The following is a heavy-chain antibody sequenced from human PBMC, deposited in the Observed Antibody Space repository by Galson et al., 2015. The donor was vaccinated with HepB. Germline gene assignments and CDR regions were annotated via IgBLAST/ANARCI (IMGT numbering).Heavy chain of an antibody. J-gene: IGHJ4*02. CDR2: IIPIFGTT. CDR1: GGTFNNYA. Sequence: SVKVSCKASGGTFNNYAISWVRQAPGQGLEWMGGIIPIFGTTNYAQKFQGRVTIPADESTSTAYMELSSLRSEDTAVYYCARAGSQWLLQFQFDYWGQGTLVTVSS. CDR3: ARAGSQWLLQFQFDY. D-gene: IGHD3-22*01. V-gene: IGHV1-69*13.